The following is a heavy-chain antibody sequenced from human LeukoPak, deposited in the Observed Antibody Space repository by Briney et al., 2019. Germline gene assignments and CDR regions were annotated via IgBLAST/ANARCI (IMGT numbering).Heavy chain of an antibody. CDR3: ARRGALSDAFDI. CDR2: IYYSGST. J-gene: IGHJ3*02. V-gene: IGHV4-39*01. D-gene: IGHD3-16*01. Sequence: SETLSLTCTVSGGSISSSSYYWGWIRQPPGKGLEWSGSIYYSGSTYYNPSLKSRVTISVDTSKNQFSLKLSSVTAADTAVYYCARRGALSDAFDIWGQGTMVTVSS. CDR1: GGSISSSSYY.